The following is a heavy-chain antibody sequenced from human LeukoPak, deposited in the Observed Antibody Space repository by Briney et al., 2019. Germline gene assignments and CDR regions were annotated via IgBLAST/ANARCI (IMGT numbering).Heavy chain of an antibody. J-gene: IGHJ2*01. V-gene: IGHV1-69*13. CDR3: ARAPRITMIVAEGPYFDL. CDR1: GGTFSSYA. Sequence: GASVKVSRKASGGTFSSYANSWVRQAPGQGLEWMGGIIPIFGTANYAQKFQGRVTITADESTSTAYMELSSLRSEATAVYYCARAPRITMIVAEGPYFDLWGRGTLVTVSS. D-gene: IGHD3-22*01. CDR2: IIPIFGTA.